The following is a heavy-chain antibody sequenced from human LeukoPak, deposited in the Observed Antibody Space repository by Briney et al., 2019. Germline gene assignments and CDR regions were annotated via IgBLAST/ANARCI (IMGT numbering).Heavy chain of an antibody. CDR1: GFTFNNYG. J-gene: IGHJ4*02. V-gene: IGHV3-23*01. CDR3: AKEGRTITIFGVVIIPFDY. Sequence: GGSLRLSCAASGFTFNNYGMSWVRQAPGKGLEWVSSISGTGGSTYYADSVKGRFTISRDNSKNTLYLQMNSLRAEDTAVYYCAKEGRTITIFGVVIIPFDYWGQGTLVTVSS. CDR2: ISGTGGST. D-gene: IGHD3-3*01.